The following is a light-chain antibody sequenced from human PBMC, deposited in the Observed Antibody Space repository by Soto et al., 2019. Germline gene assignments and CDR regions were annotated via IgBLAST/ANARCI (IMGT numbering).Light chain of an antibody. CDR3: QQYNSYST. V-gene: IGKV1-5*03. CDR2: KAS. J-gene: IGKJ3*01. CDR1: QSISSW. Sequence: DIQMTQSPSTLSASVGDRVTITCRASQSISSWLAWYQQKPGKAPKLLIYKASSLESGVPSRFSGSGSGTELPLTISSMQPDDFATYYCQQYNSYSTFGPGTKVDIK.